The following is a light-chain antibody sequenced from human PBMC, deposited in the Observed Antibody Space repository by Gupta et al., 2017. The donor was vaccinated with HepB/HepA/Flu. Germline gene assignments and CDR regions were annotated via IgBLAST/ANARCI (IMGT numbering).Light chain of an antibody. CDR2: GAS. CDR1: QSIRSN. Sequence: DILMTQSPATLSVSPGERATLSCRASQSIRSNLAWYQQRPGQAPRLLIYGASTRATGIPARFSGSGSGTQYTLTINSLQSEDFAIYYCQQYNDWPPWTFGQGTKVEVK. J-gene: IGKJ1*01. CDR3: QQYNDWPPWT. V-gene: IGKV3-15*01.